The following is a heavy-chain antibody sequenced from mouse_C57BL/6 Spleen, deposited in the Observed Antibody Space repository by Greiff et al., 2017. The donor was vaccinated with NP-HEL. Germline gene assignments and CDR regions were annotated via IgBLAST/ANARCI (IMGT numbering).Heavy chain of an antibody. CDR1: GYTFTDYY. J-gene: IGHJ3*01. CDR2: INPNNGGT. D-gene: IGHD2-3*01. Sequence: EVQLQQSGPELVKPGASVKISCKASGYTFTDYYMNWVKQSHGKSLEWIGDINPNNGGTSYNQKFKGKATLTVDKSSSTAYMELRSLTSEDSAVYYCARGWSLAYWGQGTLVTVSA. V-gene: IGHV1-26*01. CDR3: ARGWSLAY.